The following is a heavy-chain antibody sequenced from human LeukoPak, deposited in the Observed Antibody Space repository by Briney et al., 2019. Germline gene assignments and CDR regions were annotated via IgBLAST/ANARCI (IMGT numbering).Heavy chain of an antibody. J-gene: IGHJ4*02. CDR3: AGRYGDHRSATHPLDY. CDR2: IWYDGSNK. V-gene: IGHV3-33*08. D-gene: IGHD4-17*01. CDR1: GFTFSSYS. Sequence: GGSLRLSCAASGFTFSSYSMNWVRQAPGKGLEWVAVIWYDGSNKYYADSVKGRFTISRDNSKNTLYLQMNSLRAEDTAVYYCAGRYGDHRSATHPLDYWGQGTLVTVSS.